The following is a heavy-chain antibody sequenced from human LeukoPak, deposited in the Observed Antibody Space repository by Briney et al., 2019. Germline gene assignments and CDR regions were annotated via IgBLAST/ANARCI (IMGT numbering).Heavy chain of an antibody. CDR3: ARVAAAGNVYYYYYYMDV. J-gene: IGHJ6*03. CDR2: INSDGSST. V-gene: IGHV3-74*01. D-gene: IGHD6-13*01. CDR1: GFTFSSYW. Sequence: PGGSLRLSCAASGFTFSSYWMHWVRQAPGKGLVWVSRINSDGSSTSYADSVKGRFTISRDNAKNTLYLQMNSLRAEDTAVYYCARVAAAGNVYYYYYYMDVWGKGTTVTISS.